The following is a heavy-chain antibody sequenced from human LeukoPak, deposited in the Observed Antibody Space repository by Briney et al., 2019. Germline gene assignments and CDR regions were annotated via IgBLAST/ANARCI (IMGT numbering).Heavy chain of an antibody. V-gene: IGHV4-39*07. CDR1: GDSISSSSYY. D-gene: IGHD3-3*01. CDR3: ARDSLEWLFRFDP. CDR2: IYYSGST. J-gene: IGHJ5*02. Sequence: SETLSLTCTVSGDSISSSSYYWGWIRQPPGKGLEWIGSIYYSGSTYYDPSLKSRVTISVDTSKNQFSLKLSSVTAADTAVYYCARDSLEWLFRFDPWGQGTLVTVSS.